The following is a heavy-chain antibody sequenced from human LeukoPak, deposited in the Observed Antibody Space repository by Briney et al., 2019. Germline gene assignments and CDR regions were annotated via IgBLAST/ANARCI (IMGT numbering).Heavy chain of an antibody. V-gene: IGHV3-23*01. CDR3: AKGSAQYYFEY. J-gene: IGHJ4*02. Sequence: GGSLRLSCAASGFTFSNYAMYWVRQAAGKGLEWVSAISTSGGDTFYPDSMRGLFTISRDTSKNTLYLQMNSLRAEDTAVYFCAKGSAQYYFEYWGQGTPVTVPS. CDR2: ISTSGGDT. CDR1: GFTFSNYA.